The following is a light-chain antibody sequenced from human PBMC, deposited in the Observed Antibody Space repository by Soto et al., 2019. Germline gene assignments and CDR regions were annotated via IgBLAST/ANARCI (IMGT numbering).Light chain of an antibody. V-gene: IGLV1-44*01. CDR3: AAWDDSLGAYV. J-gene: IGLJ1*01. Sequence: QSVLTQPPSASATPGQRATISCSGSNSNIGTNTVNWYQQLPGTAPRPLIYTNNQRPSGVPQRFSGSKTGTSASLAIGGLRSEDGADYYCAAWDDSLGAYVFGTGTKVTVL. CDR1: NSNIGTNT. CDR2: TNN.